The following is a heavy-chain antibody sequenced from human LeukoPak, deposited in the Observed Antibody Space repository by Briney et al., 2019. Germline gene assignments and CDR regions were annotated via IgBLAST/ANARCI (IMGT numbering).Heavy chain of an antibody. V-gene: IGHV4-39*01. CDR3: ASRNDILTGYVFDF. CDR2: IYYSGSA. CDR1: GGSISSSSYY. Sequence: SETLSLTCTVSGGSISSSSYYWGWIRQPPGKELEWIGSIYYSGSAYYNPSLKSRVTISVDTSRNQFSLKLTSVTAADTAVYYCASRNDILTGYVFDFWGQGTLVTVSS. J-gene: IGHJ4*02. D-gene: IGHD3-9*01.